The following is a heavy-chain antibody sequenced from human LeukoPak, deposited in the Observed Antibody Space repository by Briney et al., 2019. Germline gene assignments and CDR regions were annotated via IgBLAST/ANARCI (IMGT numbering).Heavy chain of an antibody. CDR2: ISNNGGYT. V-gene: IGHV3-23*01. CDR3: AKVTGGDMVTYGGLDH. J-gene: IGHJ4*02. Sequence: GGSLRPSCAASGFTFSSSAMCWVRQAPGKGLEWVSAISNNGGYTYYADSVQGRFTISRDNSKSTLCLQMNSLRAEDTAVYYCAKVTGGDMVTYGGLDHWGQGTLVTVSS. CDR1: GFTFSSSA. D-gene: IGHD3-16*01.